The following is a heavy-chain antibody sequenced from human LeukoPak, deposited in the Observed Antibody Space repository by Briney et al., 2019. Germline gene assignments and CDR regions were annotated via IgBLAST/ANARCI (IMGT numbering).Heavy chain of an antibody. J-gene: IGHJ4*02. D-gene: IGHD3-22*01. CDR2: IRYDGTNK. CDR1: GFTFSSYG. V-gene: IGHV3-30*02. Sequence: GGSLRPSCAASGFTFSSYGMHGVRQAPGKGLEGVAFIRYDGTNKYYEDSVKGRFTISRDNSKNTLYLQMNSLRVEDTAMYYCARPSGTYYYDTSGPDYWGQGTLVTVSS. CDR3: ARPSGTYYYDTSGPDY.